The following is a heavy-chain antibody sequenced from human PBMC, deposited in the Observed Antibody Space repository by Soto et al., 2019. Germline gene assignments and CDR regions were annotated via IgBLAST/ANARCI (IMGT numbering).Heavy chain of an antibody. Sequence: SETLSLTCTVSGGSISSGGYYWSWIRQHPGKGLEWIGYIYYSGSTYYNPSLKSRVTISVDTSKNQFSLKLSSVTAADTAVYYCARDSKTTVTTIFYYYYGMDAWGQGTTATVSS. CDR3: ARDSKTTVTTIFYYYYGMDA. V-gene: IGHV4-31*03. CDR1: GGSISSGGYY. J-gene: IGHJ6*02. CDR2: IYYSGST. D-gene: IGHD3-3*01.